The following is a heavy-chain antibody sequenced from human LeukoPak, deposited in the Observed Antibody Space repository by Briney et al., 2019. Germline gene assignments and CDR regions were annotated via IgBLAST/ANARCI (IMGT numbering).Heavy chain of an antibody. CDR2: ISSSTI. D-gene: IGHD3-3*01. CDR3: ARDFRFLEDY. J-gene: IGHJ4*02. V-gene: IGHV3-48*04. Sequence: PGGSLRLSCAASGFTFSSYRMNWVRQAPGKGLEWVSYISSSTIYYADSVKGRFTISRDNAKNSLYLQMNSLRAEDTAVYYCARDFRFLEDYWGQGTLVTVSS. CDR1: GFTFSSYR.